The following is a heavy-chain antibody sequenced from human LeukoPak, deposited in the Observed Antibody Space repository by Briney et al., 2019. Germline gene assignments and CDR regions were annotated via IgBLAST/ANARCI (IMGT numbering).Heavy chain of an antibody. D-gene: IGHD6-19*01. CDR2: ISGNGGRT. J-gene: IGHJ1*01. CDR3: AKTPESSGWLEYFQH. CDR1: GFIFSGYA. V-gene: IGHV3-23*01. Sequence: GGSLRLSCAASGFIFSGYAMSWVRQAPGKGLEWVSAISGNGGRTYYADSVKGRFTISRDNSKNTLFLQMNSLRAEDTAVYFCAKTPESSGWLEYFQHWGQGTLVTDSS.